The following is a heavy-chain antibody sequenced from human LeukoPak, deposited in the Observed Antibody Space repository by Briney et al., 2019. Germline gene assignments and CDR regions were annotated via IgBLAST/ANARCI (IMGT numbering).Heavy chain of an antibody. J-gene: IGHJ4*02. CDR3: ATIGSRFDSSGYSQLGYFDH. Sequence: PGGSLRLSCAASGFTFSSNYMSWVRQAPGKGLEWVSVIYSGGSTYYSDSVKGRFTISRDNSKNTLFLQMNSLRAEDTAVYYCATIGSRFDSSGYSQLGYFDHWGQGTLVTVSS. V-gene: IGHV3-53*01. CDR1: GFTFSSNY. CDR2: IYSGGST. D-gene: IGHD3-22*01.